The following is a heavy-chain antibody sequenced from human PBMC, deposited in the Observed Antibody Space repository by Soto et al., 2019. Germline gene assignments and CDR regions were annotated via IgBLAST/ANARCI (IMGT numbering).Heavy chain of an antibody. J-gene: IGHJ6*02. CDR3: ASFGELNPYYYYYGMDV. V-gene: IGHV3-33*01. CDR1: GFTFSSYG. CDR2: IWYDGSNK. D-gene: IGHD3-10*01. Sequence: QVQLVESGGGVVQPGRSLRLSCAASGFTFSSYGMRWVRQAPGNGLDWVAVIWYDGSNKYYADSVKGRFTISRDNSKNTLYLQMNSLRAEDTAVYYCASFGELNPYYYYYGMDVWGQGTTVTVSS.